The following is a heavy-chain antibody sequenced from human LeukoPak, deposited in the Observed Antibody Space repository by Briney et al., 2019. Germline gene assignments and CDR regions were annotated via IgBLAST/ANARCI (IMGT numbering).Heavy chain of an antibody. CDR1: GFTFCSYA. CDR3: AREGRYCSGGSCCHPDC. D-gene: IGHD2-15*01. V-gene: IGHV3-23*01. Sequence: GGAPRISCAAPGFTFCSYAMSWVRPAPGEGPGWGSAISGSGGSTYYADSVKGRFTISRDNAKNSLYLQMNSLRAEDTALYYCAREGRYCSGGSCCHPDCWGQGTLVTVSS. J-gene: IGHJ4*02. CDR2: ISGSGGST.